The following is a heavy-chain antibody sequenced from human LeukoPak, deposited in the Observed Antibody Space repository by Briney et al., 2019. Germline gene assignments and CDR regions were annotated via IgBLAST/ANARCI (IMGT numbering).Heavy chain of an antibody. CDR2: INPNSGAT. CDR3: ASDVLEPARYDAFDV. V-gene: IGHV1-2*02. D-gene: IGHD2-2*01. J-gene: IGHJ3*01. Sequence: ASVKVSCKASGYAFTGYYIHWVRQAPGQGLECMGWINPNSGATYSTQKFQGRATMTRDTSITTAYMELSGLTSDDTAVYYCASDVLEPARYDAFDVWGQGTMVTVSS. CDR1: GYAFTGYY.